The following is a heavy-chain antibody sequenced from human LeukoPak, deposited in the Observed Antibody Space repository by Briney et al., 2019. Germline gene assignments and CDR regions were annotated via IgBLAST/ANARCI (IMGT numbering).Heavy chain of an antibody. J-gene: IGHJ4*02. CDR3: ARDHTNYDFWSGYYYYFDY. Sequence: GASVKVSCKASGYTFTGYYMHWVRQAPGQGLEWMGWINPNSGGTNYAQKFQGRVTMTRDTSISTAYMELSRLRSDDTAVYYCARDHTNYDFWSGYYYYFDYWGQGTLVTVSS. V-gene: IGHV1-2*02. CDR2: INPNSGGT. D-gene: IGHD3-3*01. CDR1: GYTFTGYY.